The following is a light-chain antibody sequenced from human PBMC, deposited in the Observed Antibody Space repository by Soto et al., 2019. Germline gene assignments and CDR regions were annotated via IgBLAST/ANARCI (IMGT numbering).Light chain of an antibody. V-gene: IGLV1-40*01. CDR1: SSNIGDNH. J-gene: IGLJ3*02. Sequence: QSVLTQPPSASGTPGQRVSISCSGSSSNIGDNHVSWYQQVPGTAPKVLIYGNSNRPSGVPDRFSGSKSGTSASLAITGLQAEDEADYYCQSYDSSLRVFGGGTKLTVL. CDR3: QSYDSSLRV. CDR2: GNS.